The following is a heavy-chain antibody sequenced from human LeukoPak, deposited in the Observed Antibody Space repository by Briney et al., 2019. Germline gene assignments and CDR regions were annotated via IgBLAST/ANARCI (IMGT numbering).Heavy chain of an antibody. Sequence: GGSLRLSCAASGFTFSYYAMNWVRQAPGKGLEWVAVISYDGSNEYYADSVKGRFTISRDNSKNTLYLQMNSLRAEDTAVYYCARVIAAAGTEDAFDIWGQGTMVTVSS. D-gene: IGHD6-13*01. V-gene: IGHV3-30-3*01. J-gene: IGHJ3*02. CDR3: ARVIAAAGTEDAFDI. CDR2: ISYDGSNE. CDR1: GFTFSYYA.